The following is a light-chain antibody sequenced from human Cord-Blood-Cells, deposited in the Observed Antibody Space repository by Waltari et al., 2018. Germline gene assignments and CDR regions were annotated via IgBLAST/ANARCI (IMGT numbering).Light chain of an antibody. J-gene: IGKJ2*01. Sequence: EIVLTQSPATLSLSPGERATLSCRASQSVSSYLAWYQQKPGQAPRLLIYDASNRATGIPARFSGSGSGTDFTLTISSLEPEHFAVYYCQQRSNWPPYTFGQGTKLDIK. CDR3: QQRSNWPPYT. CDR1: QSVSSY. V-gene: IGKV3-11*01. CDR2: DAS.